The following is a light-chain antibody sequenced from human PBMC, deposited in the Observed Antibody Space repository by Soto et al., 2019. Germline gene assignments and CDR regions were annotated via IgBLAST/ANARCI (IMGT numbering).Light chain of an antibody. Sequence: DIVMTQSPLSLPVTPGEPASISCRSSQSLLHSNAYHHLDWYLQKPGQSPQLLIYWGSYRASGVPDRFSGSGSGTDFTLKISRVEAEDVGVYYCMHSLQSLPLTVGGGTKVEI. V-gene: IGKV2-28*01. CDR1: QSLLHSNAYHH. CDR2: WGS. J-gene: IGKJ4*01. CDR3: MHSLQSLPLT.